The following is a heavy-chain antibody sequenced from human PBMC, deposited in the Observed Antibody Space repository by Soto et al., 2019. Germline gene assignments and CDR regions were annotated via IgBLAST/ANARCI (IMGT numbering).Heavy chain of an antibody. CDR1: GFTFSDYY. CDR3: ARGGGYRRADYYYGMNV. D-gene: IGHD3-16*01. Sequence: QVQLVESGGALVKPGGSLTLSCAASGFTFSDYYMTWIRQAPGKGLEWVSYISSSGSSIYYADSVKGRFTISRDNAENSRYRQRNSLRAEDRAVYYCARGGGYRRADYYYGMNVWGQGTTVIVSS. J-gene: IGHJ6*02. CDR2: ISSSGSSI. V-gene: IGHV3-11*01.